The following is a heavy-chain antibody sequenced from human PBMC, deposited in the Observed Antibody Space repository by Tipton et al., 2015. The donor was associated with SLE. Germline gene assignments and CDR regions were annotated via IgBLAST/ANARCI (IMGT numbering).Heavy chain of an antibody. D-gene: IGHD4-11*01. CDR2: INHSGST. V-gene: IGHV4-34*01. CDR3: ARGPPYSNYVFDL. CDR1: GGSFSGHY. J-gene: IGHJ2*01. Sequence: TLSLTCAVYGGSFSGHYWSWIRQPPGKGLEWIGEINHSGSTNYNPSLKSRVTISVDTSKNQFSLKLSSVTAADTAVYYCARGPPYSNYVFDLWGRGTLVTVSS.